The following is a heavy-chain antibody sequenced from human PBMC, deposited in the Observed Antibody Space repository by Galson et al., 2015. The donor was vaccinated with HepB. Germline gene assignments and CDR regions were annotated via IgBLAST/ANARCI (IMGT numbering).Heavy chain of an antibody. Sequence: CAISEDSVSSNSAAWNWIRQSPSRGLEWLGRTYYRSKWYNDYAVSVKSRITINPDTSKNQFSLQLNSVTPEDTAVYYCARESVFTFGGVIVFGPNGVDAFDISGHGTMVAPSS. V-gene: IGHV6-1*01. J-gene: IGHJ3*02. CDR1: EDSVSSNSAA. D-gene: IGHD3-16*02. CDR3: ARESVFTFGGVIVFGPNGVDAFDI. CDR2: TYYRSKWYN.